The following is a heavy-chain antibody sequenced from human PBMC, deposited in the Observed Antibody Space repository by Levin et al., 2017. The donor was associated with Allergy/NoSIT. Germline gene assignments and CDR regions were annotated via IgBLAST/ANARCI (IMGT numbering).Heavy chain of an antibody. CDR3: RSAYCSSTSCLDY. Sequence: GESLKISCAASGFTFSNYWMHWVRQAPGKGLVWVSRINTDGSTTSYADSVKGRFTISRDNAKNTLYLQMNSLRAEDTVVYYCRSAYCSSTSCLDYWGQGTLVTVSS. J-gene: IGHJ4*02. CDR1: GFTFSNYW. CDR2: INTDGSTT. D-gene: IGHD2-2*01. V-gene: IGHV3-74*01.